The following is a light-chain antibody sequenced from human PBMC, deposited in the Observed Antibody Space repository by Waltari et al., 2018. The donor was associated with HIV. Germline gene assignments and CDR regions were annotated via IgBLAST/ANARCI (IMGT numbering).Light chain of an antibody. Sequence: DIQMTQSPSTLSASVGDRVTITCRASQSISNWLAWYQVKPGKAPKALIYKASILESGVLLRFSGSGSGTEFTLSIISLQPDDFATYYCLQCDSYSPWALGQGTKVEIK. CDR2: KAS. V-gene: IGKV1-5*03. J-gene: IGKJ1*01. CDR1: QSISNW. CDR3: LQCDSYSPWA.